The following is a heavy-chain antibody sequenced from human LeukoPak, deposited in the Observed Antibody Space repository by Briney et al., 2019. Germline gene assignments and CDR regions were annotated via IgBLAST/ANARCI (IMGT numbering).Heavy chain of an antibody. Sequence: GGSLRLSCAASGFTFSTYDMHWVRQAPGKGREWVALIWYDGSNKYYADSVKGRFTISRDNSKNSLYLQMNSLRTEDTALYYCAKDKGVTIFGVVYYYMDVWGKGTTVTVS. V-gene: IGHV3-30*02. D-gene: IGHD3-3*01. CDR2: IWYDGSNK. CDR3: AKDKGVTIFGVVYYYMDV. CDR1: GFTFSTYD. J-gene: IGHJ6*03.